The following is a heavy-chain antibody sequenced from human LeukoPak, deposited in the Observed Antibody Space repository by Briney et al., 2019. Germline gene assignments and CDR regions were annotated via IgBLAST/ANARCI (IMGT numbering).Heavy chain of an antibody. CDR1: GGTFSSYA. Sequence: SVKVSCKASGGTFSSYAISWVRQAPGQGLEWMGGIIPIFGTANYAQKFQGRVTITADESTSTAYMELSSLRSEDTAVYYCARPLGYYYDSSGYYYWGQGTLVTVSS. CDR3: ARPLGYYYDSSGYYY. J-gene: IGHJ4*02. CDR2: IIPIFGTA. V-gene: IGHV1-69*13. D-gene: IGHD3-22*01.